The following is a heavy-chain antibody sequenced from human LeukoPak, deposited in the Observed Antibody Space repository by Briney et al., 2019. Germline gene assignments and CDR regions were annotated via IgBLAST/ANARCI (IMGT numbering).Heavy chain of an antibody. CDR3: AREGAAAAFDP. V-gene: IGHV3-53*01. D-gene: IGHD6-25*01. Sequence: GGSLRLSCAASGFTVSSNYMSWVRQAPGKGLEWVSVIYSGGSTYYADSVKGRFTISRDNTKNTLYLQMNSLRAEDTAVYYCAREGAAAAFDPWGQGTLVTVSS. CDR2: IYSGGST. CDR1: GFTVSSNY. J-gene: IGHJ5*02.